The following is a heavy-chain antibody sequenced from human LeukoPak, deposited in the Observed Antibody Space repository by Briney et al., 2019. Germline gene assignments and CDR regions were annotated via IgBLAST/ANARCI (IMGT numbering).Heavy chain of an antibody. CDR3: ARVGRSGWTVDY. CDR2: ISNSGSTI. J-gene: IGHJ4*02. V-gene: IGHV3-11*01. D-gene: IGHD6-19*01. CDR1: GFPFSDFS. Sequence: GGSLRLSCATSGFPFSDFSMTWIRQAPGKGLEWVSYISNSGSTIYYADSVKGRFTISRDNGKNSLYLQMNSLRAEDTAVYYCARVGRSGWTVDYWGQGTLVTVSS.